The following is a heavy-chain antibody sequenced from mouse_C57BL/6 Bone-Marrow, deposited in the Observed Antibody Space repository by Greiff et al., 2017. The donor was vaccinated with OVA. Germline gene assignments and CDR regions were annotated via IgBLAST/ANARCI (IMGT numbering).Heavy chain of an antibody. CDR1: GYAFSSSW. CDR3: ARGEGLRRWFAY. CDR2: IYPGDGDT. J-gene: IGHJ3*01. Sequence: VKLQESGPELVQPGASVKISCKASGYAFSSSWMNWVKQRPGKGLEWIGRIYPGDGDTNYNGKFKGKATLTADKSSSTAYMQLSSLTSEDSAVYFCARGEGLRRWFAYWGQGTLVTVSA. D-gene: IGHD2-2*01. V-gene: IGHV1-82*01.